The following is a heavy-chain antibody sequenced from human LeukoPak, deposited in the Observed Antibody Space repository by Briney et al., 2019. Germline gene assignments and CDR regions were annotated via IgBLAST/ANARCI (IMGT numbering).Heavy chain of an antibody. J-gene: IGHJ2*01. CDR2: IYASGSGST. D-gene: IGHD5-24*01. CDR3: ARGGDGYIINWHFDL. Sequence: SETLSPTCTVSGGPISTYYWSWIWQPAGKGLEWIGRIYASGSGSTRYNPSLQSRVTMSVDTSKNQFSLKVSSVTAADTAVYYCARGGDGYIINWHFDLWGRGTLVTVSS. CDR1: GGPISTYY. V-gene: IGHV4-4*07.